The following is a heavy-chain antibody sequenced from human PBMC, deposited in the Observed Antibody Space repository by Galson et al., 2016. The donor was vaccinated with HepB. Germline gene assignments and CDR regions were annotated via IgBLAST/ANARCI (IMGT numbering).Heavy chain of an antibody. V-gene: IGHV1-3*01. J-gene: IGHJ5*02. D-gene: IGHD3-10*01. CDR1: GYTFVSHA. Sequence: SVKVSCKASGYTFVSHAMHWVRQAPGQRPEWMGWINADNGYTKYSQKFQDRVTMTRDTSASTAYMELSSLRSEDTAVYYCARRMPGFVEVLDPWGQGTLVTVSS. CDR3: ARRMPGFVEVLDP. CDR2: INADNGYT.